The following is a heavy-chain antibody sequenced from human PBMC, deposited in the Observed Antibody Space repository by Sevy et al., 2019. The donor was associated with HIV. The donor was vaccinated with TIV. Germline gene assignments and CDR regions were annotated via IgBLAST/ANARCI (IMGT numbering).Heavy chain of an antibody. CDR2: INPNSGGR. CDR3: AKTMVRGVIISGYYFDY. J-gene: IGHJ4*02. Sequence: ASVKVSCKASGYTFTGYYMHWVRQAPGQGLEWMGWINPNSGGRNYAQKFQGRVTMTRDTSISTAYMELSRLRSDDTAVYYCAKTMVRGVIISGYYFDYWGQGTLVTVSS. CDR1: GYTFTGYY. D-gene: IGHD3-10*01. V-gene: IGHV1-2*02.